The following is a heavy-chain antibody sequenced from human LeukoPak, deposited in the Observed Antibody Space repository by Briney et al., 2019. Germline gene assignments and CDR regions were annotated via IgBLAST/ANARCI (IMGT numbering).Heavy chain of an antibody. D-gene: IGHD3-16*01. V-gene: IGHV4-59*01. Sequence: PSETLSLTCTVSGGSLSSYYWSWIRQPPGKGLEWIGYIYYSGSTKYNPSLKSRVTISADTSKNQFSLKLRSVTAAETAVYYCVEGGEQLDFQHWGQGTLVTVSS. CDR1: GGSLSSYY. CDR2: IYYSGST. J-gene: IGHJ1*01. CDR3: VEGGEQLDFQH.